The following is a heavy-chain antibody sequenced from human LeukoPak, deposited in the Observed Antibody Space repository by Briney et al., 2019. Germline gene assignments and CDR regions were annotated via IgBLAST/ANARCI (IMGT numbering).Heavy chain of an antibody. CDR1: GXTFSSYA. CDR2: ISGSGGST. D-gene: IGHD5-24*01. V-gene: IGHV3-23*01. J-gene: IGHJ4*02. Sequence: PGGSLRLSCAASGXTFSSYAVSWVRQAPGKGLEWVLAISGSGGSTYYADSVKGRFTISRDNSKNTLYLQMNSLRAEDTAVYYCATFVEMATIVDYWGQGTLVTVSS. CDR3: ATFVEMATIVDY.